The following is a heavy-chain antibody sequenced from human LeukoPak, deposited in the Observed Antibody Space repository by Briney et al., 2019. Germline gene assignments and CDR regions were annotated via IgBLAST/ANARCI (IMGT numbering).Heavy chain of an antibody. V-gene: IGHV1-2*02. J-gene: IGHJ4*02. CDR3: ARVLDAVAGSGFDY. Sequence: GASVKVSCKASGYTFTSYAMHWVRQAPGQRLEWMGWINPNSGGTNYAQKFQGRVTMTRDTSISTAYMELSRLRSDDTAVYYCARVLDAVAGSGFDYWGQGTLVTVSS. CDR2: INPNSGGT. D-gene: IGHD6-19*01. CDR1: GYTFTSYA.